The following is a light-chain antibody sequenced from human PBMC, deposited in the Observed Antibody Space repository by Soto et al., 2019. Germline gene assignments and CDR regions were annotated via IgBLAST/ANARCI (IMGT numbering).Light chain of an antibody. CDR3: LQYGSSPWT. J-gene: IGKJ1*01. Sequence: ETVLTQSPGTLSLSPGERATLSCRGSRTVRSNYLAWYRQTPGQAPRLLIYGASNRATGIADRFSGSGSGTDFTLIISTLEPEDFALYYCLQYGSSPWTFGQGTKVEIK. V-gene: IGKV3-20*01. CDR1: RTVRSNY. CDR2: GAS.